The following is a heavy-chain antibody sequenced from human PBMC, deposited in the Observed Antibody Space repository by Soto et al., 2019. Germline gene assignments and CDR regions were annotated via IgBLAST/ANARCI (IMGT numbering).Heavy chain of an antibody. Sequence: PGGSLRLSCAASGFTFSSYTMTWVRQAPGKGLEWVSGISSSGVSTYYADSVKGRFTISRDNSKNMVYLQMNSLRAEDTAVYYCAKDLREMATIRPDYWGQGILVTVSS. CDR1: GFTFSSYT. CDR3: AKDLREMATIRPDY. D-gene: IGHD5-12*01. CDR2: ISSSGVST. J-gene: IGHJ4*02. V-gene: IGHV3-23*01.